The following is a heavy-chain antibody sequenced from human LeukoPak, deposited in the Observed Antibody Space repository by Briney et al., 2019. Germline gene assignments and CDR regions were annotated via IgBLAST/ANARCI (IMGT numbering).Heavy chain of an antibody. Sequence: GGSLRLSCAASGFSVSSNYMIWVRQAPGKGLEWVSVIYSGGRTYYADSMKGRFTISRDNSKNTLYLQMNSLRAEDTAVYYCARWFCTTTNCYYDYWGQGTLVTVSS. CDR2: IYSGGRT. J-gene: IGHJ4*02. CDR1: GFSVSSNY. D-gene: IGHD2-2*01. V-gene: IGHV3-53*01. CDR3: ARWFCTTTNCYYDY.